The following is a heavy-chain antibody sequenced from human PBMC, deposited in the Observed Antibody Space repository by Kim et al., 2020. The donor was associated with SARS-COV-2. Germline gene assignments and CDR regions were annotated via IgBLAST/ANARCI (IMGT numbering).Heavy chain of an antibody. D-gene: IGHD2-2*01. V-gene: IGHV3-74*01. J-gene: IGHJ4*02. Sequence: GRFTISRDNAKNALYLQMNSLRAEDTAVYYCAREGGYCSSTSCYVIFDYWGQGTLVTVSS. CDR3: AREGGYCSSTSCYVIFDY.